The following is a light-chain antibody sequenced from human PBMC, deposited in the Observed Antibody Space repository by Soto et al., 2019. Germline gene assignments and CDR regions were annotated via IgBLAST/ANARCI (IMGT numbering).Light chain of an antibody. Sequence: QYALTQPASVSGSPGQSITISCTGTSSNVGSYNAVSWYQQHPGKAPKLMIYDGSKRPSGISNRFSGSKSGNTASLTISGLQAEDEANYHCCSYAGSYTWVFGGGTKLTVL. CDR3: CSYAGSYTWV. CDR1: SSNVGSYNA. V-gene: IGLV2-23*01. J-gene: IGLJ3*02. CDR2: DGS.